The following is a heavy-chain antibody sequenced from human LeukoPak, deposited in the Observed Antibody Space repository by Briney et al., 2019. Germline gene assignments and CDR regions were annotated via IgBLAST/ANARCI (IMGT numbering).Heavy chain of an antibody. CDR3: ARGYGDYYFDY. CDR1: GGSITSYY. CDR2: IYYSGST. Sequence: SETPSLTCTVSGGSITSYYWSWIRQPPGKGLEWIGYIYYSGSTNYNPSLKSRVTISVDSSRTHFSLKLSSVTAADTAVYYCARGYGDYYFDYWGQGTLVTVSS. V-gene: IGHV4-59*01. J-gene: IGHJ4*02. D-gene: IGHD4-17*01.